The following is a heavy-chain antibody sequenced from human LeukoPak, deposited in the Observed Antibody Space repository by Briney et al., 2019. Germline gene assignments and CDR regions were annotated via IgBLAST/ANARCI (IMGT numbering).Heavy chain of an antibody. CDR2: ISGSGGST. D-gene: IGHD3-10*02. CDR3: AKMFGRFYYFDY. J-gene: IGHJ4*02. V-gene: IGHV3-23*01. CDR1: GFTFSSYA. Sequence: GGSLRLSCAASGFTFSSYAMSWVRQAPGKGLEWVSAISGSGGSTYYADSVKGRFTISRDNSKNTLYLQMDSLRAEDTAVYYCAKMFGRFYYFDYWGQGTLVTVSS.